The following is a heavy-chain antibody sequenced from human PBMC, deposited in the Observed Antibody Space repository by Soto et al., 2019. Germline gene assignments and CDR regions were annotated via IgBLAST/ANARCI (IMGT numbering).Heavy chain of an antibody. CDR2: TYYRSKWYN. V-gene: IGHV6-1*01. Sequence: SQTLSLTCAISGDSVSSNSAAWNWIRQSPSRGLEWLGRTYYRSKWYNDYAVSVKSRITINPDTSKNQFSLQLNSVTPEDTAVYYCARDGAKFTIFGVVIQPRGSYFDYWGQGTLVTVSS. CDR1: GDSVSSNSAA. CDR3: ARDGAKFTIFGVVIQPRGSYFDY. J-gene: IGHJ4*02. D-gene: IGHD3-3*01.